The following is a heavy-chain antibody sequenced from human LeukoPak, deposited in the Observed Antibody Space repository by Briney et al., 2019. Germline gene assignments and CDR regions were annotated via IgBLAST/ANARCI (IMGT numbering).Heavy chain of an antibody. CDR3: ARDPGFYNGSGSYYFNWFDP. D-gene: IGHD3-10*01. CDR1: RFTFTPFY. CDR2: INPTGGTT. J-gene: IGHJ5*02. Sequence: ASVKVSCKASRFTFTPFYIHWARQAPGQGLEWMAMINPTGGTTHHAQRFRGRIALTTDTPTTTVYMELSSLTSEDTAIYYCARDPGFYNGSGSYYFNWFDPWGQGTLVTVSS. V-gene: IGHV1-46*01.